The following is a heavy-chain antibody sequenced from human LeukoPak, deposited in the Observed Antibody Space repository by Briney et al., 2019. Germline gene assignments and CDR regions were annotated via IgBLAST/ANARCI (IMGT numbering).Heavy chain of an antibody. V-gene: IGHV4-39*01. CDR3: ARFRGVVSSSLLDF. CDR2: IHFSGTT. J-gene: IGHJ4*02. Sequence: SETLSLTCTVSGDSISSSGYYWGWIRQPPGKRLEWIGIIHFSGTTYYNPSLKSRVTISVDTSKNQFSLRLPSVTAADTAVYYCARFRGVVSSSLLDFWGQGTLITVSS. CDR1: GDSISSSGYY. D-gene: IGHD3-10*01.